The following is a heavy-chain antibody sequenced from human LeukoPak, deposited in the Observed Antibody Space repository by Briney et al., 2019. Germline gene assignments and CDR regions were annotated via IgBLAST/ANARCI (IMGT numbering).Heavy chain of an antibody. CDR3: AKDKYYGSGSYFDY. J-gene: IGHJ4*02. D-gene: IGHD3-10*01. CDR2: INSDGSST. Sequence: GGSLRLSCAASGFTFSNYWMNWVRQAPGKGLVWISRINSDGSSTSYADSVKGRFTISRDNAKNTLYLQMNSLRAEDTAVYYCAKDKYYGSGSYFDYWGQGTLVTVSS. V-gene: IGHV3-74*01. CDR1: GFTFSNYW.